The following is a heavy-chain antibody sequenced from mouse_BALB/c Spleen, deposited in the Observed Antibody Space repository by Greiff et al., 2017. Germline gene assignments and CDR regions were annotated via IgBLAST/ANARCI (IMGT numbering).Heavy chain of an antibody. CDR2: INPNNGGT. Sequence: EVQLQQSGPELVKPGASVKIPCKASGYTFTDYNMDWVKQSHGKSLEWIGDINPNNGGTIYNQKFKGKATLTVDKSSSTAYMELRSLTSEDTAVYYCARDGNYGYWYFDVWGAGTTVTVSS. J-gene: IGHJ1*01. CDR3: ARDGNYGYWYFDV. D-gene: IGHD2-1*01. CDR1: GYTFTDYN. V-gene: IGHV1-18*01.